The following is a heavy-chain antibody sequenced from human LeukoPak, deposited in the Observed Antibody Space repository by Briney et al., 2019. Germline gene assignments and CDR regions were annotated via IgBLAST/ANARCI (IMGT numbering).Heavy chain of an antibody. Sequence: GASVKVSCKASGGTFSSYAISWVRQAPGQGLEWMGGIIPIFGTANYAQKFQGRVTITADESTSTAYMELSSLRSEDTAVYYCAGIAAPPVGAFDIWGQGTMVTVSS. CDR1: GGTFSSYA. D-gene: IGHD6-6*01. CDR3: AGIAAPPVGAFDI. J-gene: IGHJ3*02. V-gene: IGHV1-69*13. CDR2: IIPIFGTA.